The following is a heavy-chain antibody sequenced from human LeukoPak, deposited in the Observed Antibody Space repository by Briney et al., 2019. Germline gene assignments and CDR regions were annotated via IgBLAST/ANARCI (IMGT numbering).Heavy chain of an antibody. D-gene: IGHD3-10*01. CDR1: GGSISSYY. V-gene: IGHV4-59*01. J-gene: IGHJ6*02. CDR2: IYYSGST. Sequence: SETLSLTCTVSGGSISSYYWSWIRQPPGKGLEWIGYIYYSGSTNYNPSLKSRVTISVDTSKNQFSLKLSSVTAADTAVYYCARDNGSGSYYSRYYYYYGMDAWGQGTTVTVSS. CDR3: ARDNGSGSYYSRYYYYYGMDA.